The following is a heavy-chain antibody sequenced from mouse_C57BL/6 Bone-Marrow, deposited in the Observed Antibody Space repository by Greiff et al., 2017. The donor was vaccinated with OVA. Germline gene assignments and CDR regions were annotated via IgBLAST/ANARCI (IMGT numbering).Heavy chain of an antibody. Sequence: QVQLKESGPELVKPGASVKISCKASGYAFSSSWMNWVKQRPGKGLEWIGRIYPGDGDTNYNGKFKGKATLTADKSSSTAYMQLSSLTSEDSAVYFGASAIYYCGSSYYYAMDYWGQGTSVTVSS. D-gene: IGHD1-1*01. J-gene: IGHJ4*01. CDR3: ASAIYYCGSSYYYAMDY. CDR1: GYAFSSSW. V-gene: IGHV1-82*01. CDR2: IYPGDGDT.